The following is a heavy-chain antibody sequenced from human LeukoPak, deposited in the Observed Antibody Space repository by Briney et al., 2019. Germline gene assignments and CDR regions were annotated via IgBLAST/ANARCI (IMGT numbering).Heavy chain of an antibody. D-gene: IGHD6-13*01. CDR2: ISYDGSNK. J-gene: IGHJ6*03. CDR3: AKDQSSSWYYMDV. CDR1: GFTFSSYG. V-gene: IGHV3-30*18. Sequence: GGSLRLSCAASGFTFSSYGMHWVRQAPGKGLEWVAVISYDGSNKYYADSVKGRFTISRDNSKNTLYLQMNSLRAEDTAVYYCAKDQSSSWYYMDVWGKGTTVTVSS.